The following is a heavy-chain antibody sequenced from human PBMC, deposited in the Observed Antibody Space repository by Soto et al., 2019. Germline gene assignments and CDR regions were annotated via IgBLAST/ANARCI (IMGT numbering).Heavy chain of an antibody. Sequence: GASVKVSCKASGYTFTSYAMHWVRQAPGQRLEWMGWINAGNGNTKYSQKFQGRVTITRDTSASTAYMELSSLRSEDTAVYYCARQPGVLEWLPEEAYFDYWGQGTLVTVSS. J-gene: IGHJ4*02. V-gene: IGHV1-3*01. CDR3: ARQPGVLEWLPEEAYFDY. CDR1: GYTFTSYA. CDR2: INAGNGNT. D-gene: IGHD3-3*01.